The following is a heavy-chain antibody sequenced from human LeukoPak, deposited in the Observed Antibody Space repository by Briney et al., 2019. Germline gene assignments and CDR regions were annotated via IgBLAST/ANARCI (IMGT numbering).Heavy chain of an antibody. CDR3: ATGNYHAFDI. V-gene: IGHV3-74*01. CDR2: PNSDGSST. D-gene: IGHD1-7*01. Sequence: GGSLRLSCAASGFTFSSYWMHWVRQAPGKGLVWVSCPNSDGSSTSYADSVRGRFTISRDNAKNTLYLQMDSLRAEDTAVYYCATGNYHAFDIWGQGTMVTVSS. CDR1: GFTFSSYW. J-gene: IGHJ3*02.